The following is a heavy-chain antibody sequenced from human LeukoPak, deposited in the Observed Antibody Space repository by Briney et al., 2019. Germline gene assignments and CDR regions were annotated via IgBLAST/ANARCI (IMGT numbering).Heavy chain of an antibody. CDR1: GYSISSSSYD. D-gene: IGHD3-3*01. CDR3: ARLFGVVTDNWFDP. V-gene: IGHV4-39*01. CDR2: IYYSGST. J-gene: IGHJ5*02. Sequence: SETLSLTCTVSGYSISSSSYDWGWVRQPPGKGLEWIVSIYYSGSTYYHPSRQSQNTITVDTSKTQFSLRLSSVTAADTAVYYCARLFGVVTDNWFDPSGQGTLVTVSS.